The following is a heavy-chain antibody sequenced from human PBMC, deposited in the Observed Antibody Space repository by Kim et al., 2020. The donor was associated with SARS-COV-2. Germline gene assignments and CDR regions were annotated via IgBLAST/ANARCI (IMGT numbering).Heavy chain of an antibody. V-gene: IGHV3-30*18. Sequence: GGSLRLSCAASGFIFSSYGMHWVRQAPGKGLEWVAVMSYDRSNKYYADSVKGRFTISRDNSKNTLYLQMNSLRAEDTAVYYCAKGPSYCSSTSCYGVVDYWGQGTLVTVSS. J-gene: IGHJ4*02. D-gene: IGHD2-2*01. CDR3: AKGPSYCSSTSCYGVVDY. CDR2: MSYDRSNK. CDR1: GFIFSSYG.